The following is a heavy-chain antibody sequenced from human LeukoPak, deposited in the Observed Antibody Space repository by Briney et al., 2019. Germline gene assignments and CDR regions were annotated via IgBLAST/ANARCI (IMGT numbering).Heavy chain of an antibody. Sequence: GGSLRLSCAASGFTFSSYSMTWVRQAPGKGLEWVSSISSSSSYIYYADSVKGRFTISRDNAKNSLYLQMNSLRAEDTAVYYCARGSLSAAGATTYHYWGQGTLVTVSS. CDR3: ARGSLSAAGATTYHY. J-gene: IGHJ4*02. CDR1: GFTFSSYS. CDR2: ISSSSSYI. V-gene: IGHV3-21*01. D-gene: IGHD1-26*01.